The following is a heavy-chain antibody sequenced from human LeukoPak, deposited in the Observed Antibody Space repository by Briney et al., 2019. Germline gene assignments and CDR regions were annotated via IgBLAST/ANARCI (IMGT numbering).Heavy chain of an antibody. CDR1: GFTFSSYS. J-gene: IGHJ4*02. CDR3: ARDLYTVMEGIVIDY. Sequence: GGSLRLSCAASGFTFSSYSMNWVRQAPGKGLEWVSSISSSSSYIYYADSVKGRFTISRDNAKNSLYLQMNSLRAEDTAVYYCARDLYTVMEGIVIDYWGQGTLVTVSS. V-gene: IGHV3-21*01. D-gene: IGHD5-18*01. CDR2: ISSSSSYI.